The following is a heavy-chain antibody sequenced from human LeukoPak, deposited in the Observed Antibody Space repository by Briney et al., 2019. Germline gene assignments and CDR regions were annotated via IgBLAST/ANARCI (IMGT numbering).Heavy chain of an antibody. CDR3: ARDVGATRFDY. CDR1: GFTFSHYS. J-gene: IGHJ4*02. V-gene: IGHV3-48*01. D-gene: IGHD1-26*01. Sequence: PGGSLRLSCAASGFTFSHYSINWVRQAPGKGLEWISYISSYSSTISYADSVKGRFTISRDNAKNSLYLQMNSLRAEDTAVYYCARDVGATRFDYWGQGTLVTVSS. CDR2: ISSYSSTI.